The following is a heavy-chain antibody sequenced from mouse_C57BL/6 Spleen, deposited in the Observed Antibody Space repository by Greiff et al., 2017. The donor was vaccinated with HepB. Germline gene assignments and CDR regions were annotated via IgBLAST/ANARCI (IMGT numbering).Heavy chain of an antibody. CDR2: IYPRSGNT. CDR1: GYTFTSYG. J-gene: IGHJ2*01. V-gene: IGHV1-81*01. CDR3: AREGAGFDY. Sequence: VQVVESGAELARPGASVKLSCKASGYTFTSYGISWVKQRTGQGLEWIGEIYPRSGNTYYNEKFKGKATLTADKSSSTAYMELRSLTSEDSAVYFCAREGAGFDYWGQGTTLTVSS. D-gene: IGHD3-3*01.